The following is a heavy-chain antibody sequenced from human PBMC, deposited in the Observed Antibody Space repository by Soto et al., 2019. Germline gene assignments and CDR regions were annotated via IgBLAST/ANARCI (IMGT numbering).Heavy chain of an antibody. CDR1: GGTFSNYA. CDR3: ARDGIGIAVAGTYNGMDV. D-gene: IGHD6-19*01. V-gene: IGHV1-69*01. Sequence: QVQLVQSGAEVKKPGSSVKVSCKASGGTFSNYAISWVRQAPGQGLEWMGGIIPIFGTANNPQKFQGRVTITADESTSTAYMELSSLRSEDTAVYYCARDGIGIAVAGTYNGMDVWGQVTTVTVSS. J-gene: IGHJ6*02. CDR2: IIPIFGTA.